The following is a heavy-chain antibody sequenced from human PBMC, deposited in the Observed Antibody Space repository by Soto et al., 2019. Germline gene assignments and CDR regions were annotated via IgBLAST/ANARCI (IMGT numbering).Heavy chain of an antibody. CDR1: GYTFTSYA. D-gene: IGHD6-13*01. J-gene: IGHJ5*02. Sequence: ASVKVSCKASGYTFTSYAMHWVRQAPGQRLEWMGWINAGNGNTKYSQKFQGRVTITRDTSASTAYMELSSLRSEDTAVYYCASEDIAAGWFDPWGQRTLVTVSS. CDR3: ASEDIAAGWFDP. V-gene: IGHV1-3*01. CDR2: INAGNGNT.